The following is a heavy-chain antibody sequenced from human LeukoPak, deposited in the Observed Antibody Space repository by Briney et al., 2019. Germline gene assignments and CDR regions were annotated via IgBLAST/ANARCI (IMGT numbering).Heavy chain of an antibody. V-gene: IGHV3-21*01. Sequence: GGSLRLSCAASGFTFSSYSMNWVRQAPGKELEWVSSISSSSSYIYYADSVKGRFTISRDNAKNSLYLQMNSLRAEDTAVYYCARDSMVRGVMYYYYYMDVWGKGTTVTISS. D-gene: IGHD3-10*01. CDR2: ISSSSSYI. CDR3: ARDSMVRGVMYYYYYMDV. J-gene: IGHJ6*03. CDR1: GFTFSSYS.